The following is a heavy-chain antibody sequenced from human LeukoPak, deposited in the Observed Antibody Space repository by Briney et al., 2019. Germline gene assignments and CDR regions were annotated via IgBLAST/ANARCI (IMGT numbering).Heavy chain of an antibody. Sequence: SVKVSCKASGGTFSSYAISWVRQAPGQGLEWMGGIIPIFGTANYAQKFQGRVTITADESTSTAYMELSSLRSEDTAVYYCARDISSSSSPGDYWGQGTLVTVSS. CDR2: IIPIFGTA. D-gene: IGHD6-6*01. CDR1: GGTFSSYA. CDR3: ARDISSSSSPGDY. J-gene: IGHJ4*02. V-gene: IGHV1-69*13.